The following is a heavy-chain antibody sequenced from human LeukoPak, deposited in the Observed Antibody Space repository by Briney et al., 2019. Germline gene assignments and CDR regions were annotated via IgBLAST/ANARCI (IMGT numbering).Heavy chain of an antibody. D-gene: IGHD1-1*01. CDR1: GGSISSSSYY. CDR3: ARINWTPDY. V-gene: IGHV4-39*01. Sequence: SETLSLTCTVSGGSISSSSYYWGWIRQPPGKGLQWIGSIYYSGSTYYNPSLRSRVTTSVDTSKNQLSLKLSSVTAADTAVYYCARINWTPDYWGQGTLVTVSS. CDR2: IYYSGST. J-gene: IGHJ4*02.